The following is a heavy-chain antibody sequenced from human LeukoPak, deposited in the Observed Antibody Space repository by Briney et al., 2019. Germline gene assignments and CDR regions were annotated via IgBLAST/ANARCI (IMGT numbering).Heavy chain of an antibody. V-gene: IGHV1-2*02. CDR2: INPNSGGT. CDR1: GYTFTGYY. J-gene: IGHJ4*02. CDR3: ASESMYNWNYRGPVDY. Sequence: ASVKVSCKASGYTFTGYYMHWVRQAPGQGLEWMGWINPNSGGTNYAQKFQGRVTMTRDTSISTAYMELSRLRSDDTAVYYCASESMYNWNYRGPVDYWGQGTLVTVSS. D-gene: IGHD1-7*01.